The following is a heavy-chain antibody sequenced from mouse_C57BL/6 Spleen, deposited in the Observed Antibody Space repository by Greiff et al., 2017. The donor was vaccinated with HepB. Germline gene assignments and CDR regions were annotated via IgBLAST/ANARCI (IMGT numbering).Heavy chain of an antibody. J-gene: IGHJ4*01. Sequence: VKVVESGPELVKPGASVKISCKASGYAFSSSWMNWVKQRPGKGLEWIGRIYPGDGDTNYNGKFKGKATLTADKSSSTAYMQLSSLTSEDSAVYFCARSGYYRSYYYAMDYWGQGTSVTVSS. V-gene: IGHV1-82*01. CDR1: GYAFSSSW. CDR2: IYPGDGDT. CDR3: ARSGYYRSYYYAMDY. D-gene: IGHD1-1*01.